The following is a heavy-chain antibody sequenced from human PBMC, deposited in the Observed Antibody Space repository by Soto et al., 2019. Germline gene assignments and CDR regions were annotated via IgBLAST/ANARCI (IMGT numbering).Heavy chain of an antibody. CDR3: ASFSRTADGYY. D-gene: IGHD3-22*01. CDR1: GFIFSSYA. V-gene: IGHV3-48*01. CDR2: ISGSGTTI. J-gene: IGHJ4*02. Sequence: EVHLVDSGGGLVQPGGSLRLSCAASGFIFSSYAINWVRQAPGKGLEWVSYISGSGTTIYYADSVKGRFTISRDYAKSSLYLQMNSLRAEDTAMYYCASFSRTADGYYWGQGTLVTVSS.